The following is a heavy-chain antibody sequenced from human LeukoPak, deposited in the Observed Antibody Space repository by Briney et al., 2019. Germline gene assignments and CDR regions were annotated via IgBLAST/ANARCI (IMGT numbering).Heavy chain of an antibody. CDR2: ISSSGSTI. J-gene: IGHJ4*02. CDR3: ARVQGGGYRTADY. Sequence: GGSLRLSCAASGFTFSSYEMNWVRQAPGKGLEWVSYISSSGSTIYYADSVKGRFTISRDNAKNSLYLQMNSLRGEDTAMYYCARVQGGGYRTADYWGQGTLVTVSS. CDR1: GFTFSSYE. V-gene: IGHV3-48*03. D-gene: IGHD6-19*01.